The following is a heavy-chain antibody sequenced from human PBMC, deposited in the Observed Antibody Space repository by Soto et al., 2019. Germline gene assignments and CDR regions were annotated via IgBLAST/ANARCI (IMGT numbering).Heavy chain of an antibody. V-gene: IGHV3-23*01. J-gene: IGHJ3*02. D-gene: IGHD2-8*02. CDR3: AKATATGGGAFGI. CDR1: AAACRNYA. CDR2: SSGSGGST. Sequence: GGPRQLSCVADAAACRNYAMGSVRQAPGKGVEWVSASSGSGGSTYYADSVKGRFTISRDSSQNTVYLQMNSLTARDTGLYYCAKATATGGGAFGICGQGTMVTVSS.